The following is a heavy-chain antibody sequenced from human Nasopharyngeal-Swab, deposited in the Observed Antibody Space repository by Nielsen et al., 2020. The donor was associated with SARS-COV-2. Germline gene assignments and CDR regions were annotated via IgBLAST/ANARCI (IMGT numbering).Heavy chain of an antibody. CDR1: GFTFSSYS. CDR3: ARETLSPGYVMDV. J-gene: IGHJ6*02. Sequence: GESLKIYCAASGFTFSSYSMNWVRQAPGKGLEWVSSITSSSSYINYADSAKGRFTISRDNAKNSLYLQMSSLRDEDTAVYYCARETLSPGYVMDVWGQGTTVTVSS. V-gene: IGHV3-21*01. CDR2: ITSSSSYI. D-gene: IGHD3-16*02.